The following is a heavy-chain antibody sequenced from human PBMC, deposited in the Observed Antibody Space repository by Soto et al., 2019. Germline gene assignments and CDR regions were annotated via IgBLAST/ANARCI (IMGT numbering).Heavy chain of an antibody. CDR3: EKVRRAGGADQ. J-gene: IGHJ4*02. CDR2: INGGGGGT. D-gene: IGHD3-10*01. V-gene: IGHV3-23*01. CDR1: GFTFNNYV. Sequence: EVQILESGGGLVQPGGSLRLSCAASGFTFNNYVMTCFRQAPGRGLEWVSCINGGGGGTYYADSVKGRCTIYRDNYMDTLYLQMNILRVEDTGVYYCEKVRRAGGADQWGEGTLVPVSS.